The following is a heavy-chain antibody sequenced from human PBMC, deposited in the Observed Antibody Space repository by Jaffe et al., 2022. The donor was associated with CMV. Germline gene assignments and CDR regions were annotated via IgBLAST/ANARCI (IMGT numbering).Heavy chain of an antibody. D-gene: IGHD2-21*02. Sequence: QVQLVQSGAEVKKPGSSVKVSCKASGGTFRSNAIIWVRQAPGQGLEWMGTITPILDITNYAQKFQGRVTISAETSTATAYMELSSLRSEDTAVYYCAYVVVTDNWFDPWGRGTLVTVSS. J-gene: IGHJ5*02. CDR3: AYVVVTDNWFDP. V-gene: IGHV1-69*09. CDR1: GGTFRSNA. CDR2: ITPILDIT.